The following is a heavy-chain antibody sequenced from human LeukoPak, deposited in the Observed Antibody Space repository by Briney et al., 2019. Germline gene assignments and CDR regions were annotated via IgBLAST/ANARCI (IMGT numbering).Heavy chain of an antibody. CDR3: ARDDSGDYYDSSGYGFDS. D-gene: IGHD3-22*01. Sequence: GGSLRLSCAASGFTFSSYSMNWVRQAPGKGLEWVSSISSSSSYIYYADSLKGRFTISRDNAKNSLYLQMNSLRAEDTAVYYCARDDSGDYYDSSGYGFDSWGQGTLVTVSS. J-gene: IGHJ4*02. V-gene: IGHV3-21*01. CDR2: ISSSSSYI. CDR1: GFTFSSYS.